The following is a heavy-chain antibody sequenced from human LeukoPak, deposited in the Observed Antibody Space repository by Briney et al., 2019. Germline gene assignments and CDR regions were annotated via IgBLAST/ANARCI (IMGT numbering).Heavy chain of an antibody. D-gene: IGHD6-13*01. CDR2: ISTSSTYI. CDR1: GFTFSDYN. Sequence: GGSLRLSCAASGFTFSDYNMNWVRQAPGKGLEWVSVISTSSTYIYYADSVKGRFTISRDNAKNSLYLQMNSLRAEDTAVYYCARGRAAAGRPYYFDYWGQGTLVTVSS. J-gene: IGHJ4*02. CDR3: ARGRAAAGRPYYFDY. V-gene: IGHV3-21*06.